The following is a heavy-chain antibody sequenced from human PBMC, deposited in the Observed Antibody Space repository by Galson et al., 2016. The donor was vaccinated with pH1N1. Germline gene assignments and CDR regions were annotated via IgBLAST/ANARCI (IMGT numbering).Heavy chain of an antibody. Sequence: SVKVSCKASGYTFTEYYIHWVRQAPGQGLEWMGRINSKTGRTDYAQSFQGRVTMTRDTSISAAYMDLSRLRSDDTAVYYCARAPMGSTLYYCDYWGQGTLVTVSS. CDR1: GYTFTEYY. CDR2: INSKTGRT. CDR3: ARAPMGSTLYYCDY. V-gene: IGHV1-2*06. J-gene: IGHJ4*02. D-gene: IGHD1-26*01.